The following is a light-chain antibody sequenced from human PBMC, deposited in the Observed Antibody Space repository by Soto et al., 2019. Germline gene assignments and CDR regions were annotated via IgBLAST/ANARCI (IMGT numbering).Light chain of an antibody. Sequence: EDVLTQSPGTLSLSPGERATLSCRASQSISFYLTWYQHKPGQAPRLLIYDASNRATGIPARFSGSGYGTDFTLTISSLEPEDFAVYYCQQRSNWPTFGQGTRLEIK. CDR3: QQRSNWPT. CDR1: QSISFY. CDR2: DAS. J-gene: IGKJ5*01. V-gene: IGKV3-11*01.